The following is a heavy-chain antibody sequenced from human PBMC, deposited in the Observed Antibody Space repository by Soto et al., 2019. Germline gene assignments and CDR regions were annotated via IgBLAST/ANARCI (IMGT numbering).Heavy chain of an antibody. CDR1: GFTFSSYA. CDR2: ISTSGGST. J-gene: IGHJ4*02. CDR3: AKDRDFWSGYFGPFDY. D-gene: IGHD3-3*01. V-gene: IGHV3-23*01. Sequence: EVQLLESGGGLVQPGGSLRLSCAASGFTFSSYAMSWVRQAPGKGLEWVSGISTSGGSTHYADSVKGRFTISRDNSKKTLYLQMNSLRAEDTAVYYCAKDRDFWSGYFGPFDYWGQGTLVTVSS.